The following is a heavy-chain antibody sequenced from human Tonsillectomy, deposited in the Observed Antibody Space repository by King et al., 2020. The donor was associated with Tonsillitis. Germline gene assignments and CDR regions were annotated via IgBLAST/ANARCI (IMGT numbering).Heavy chain of an antibody. D-gene: IGHD3-22*01. Sequence: QLQESGPGLVKPSETLSLTCTVSGAYITSFYWSWIRPPPRKGLEWIGNIYYSGSTTYNPSLKSRVTMSINTSKNQFSLKLSSVSAADTAVYYCARAPYTYSYYYIFYFWGQGTLFSVSS. J-gene: IGHJ4*02. CDR2: IYYSGST. CDR3: ARAPYTYSYYYIFYF. CDR1: GAYITSFY. V-gene: IGHV4-59*01.